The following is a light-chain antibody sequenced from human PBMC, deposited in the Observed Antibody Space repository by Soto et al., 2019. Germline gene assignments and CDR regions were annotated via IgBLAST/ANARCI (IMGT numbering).Light chain of an antibody. Sequence: QSALTQPASVSGSPGQSITISCTGTSSDVGDYNYVSWYQQHPGKAPKVMIYDVTNRPSGVSNRFSGSKSGNTASLTISGLQAEDEADYYCSSYTSSSTRVFGTGTKLTVL. CDR1: SSDVGDYNY. J-gene: IGLJ1*01. V-gene: IGLV2-14*03. CDR2: DVT. CDR3: SSYTSSSTRV.